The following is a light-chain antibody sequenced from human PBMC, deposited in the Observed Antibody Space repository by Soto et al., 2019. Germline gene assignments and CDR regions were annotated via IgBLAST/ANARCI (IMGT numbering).Light chain of an antibody. CDR1: QGLLSSDGNTY. Sequence: DVVLTQSPLSLPVTLGQPASISCRSSQGLLSSDGNTYLIWFQQRPGQSPRRLIDQVSHRESGVPVTFSGSGSGTEFTLEISRVEAEDVAVYYCMQATHWPYTFCQGTKLEIK. CDR2: QVS. V-gene: IGKV2-30*01. CDR3: MQATHWPYT. J-gene: IGKJ2*01.